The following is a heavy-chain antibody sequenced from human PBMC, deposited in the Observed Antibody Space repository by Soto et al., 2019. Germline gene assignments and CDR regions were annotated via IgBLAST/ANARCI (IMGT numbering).Heavy chain of an antibody. J-gene: IGHJ3*02. CDR1: GFTFSNAG. Sequence: GGSLRLSWTASGFTFSNAGMNWVRQAPGKGLEWVGRIKSKTDGGTTDYAAPVKGRFTISRDDSKNTLYLQMNSLKTEDTAVYYCTTDIIDSTVMPEEAFDIWGQGTMVTVSS. V-gene: IGHV3-15*07. D-gene: IGHD4-17*01. CDR3: TTDIIDSTVMPEEAFDI. CDR2: IKSKTDGGTT.